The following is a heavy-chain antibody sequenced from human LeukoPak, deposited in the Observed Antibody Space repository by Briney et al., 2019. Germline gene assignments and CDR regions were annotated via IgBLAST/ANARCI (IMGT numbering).Heavy chain of an antibody. CDR2: INPKSGGT. D-gene: IGHD6-19*01. CDR3: ARASSGWYDIDS. CDR1: GYTFTGYY. J-gene: IGHJ4*02. V-gene: IGHV1-2*06. Sequence: ASVKVSCKASGYTFTGYYMHWVRQAPGQGLEWMGRINPKSGGTNYAQKFQGSVTMTRDTSISTAYMELGRLTSDDTAVYYCARASSGWYDIDSWGQGTLVTVSS.